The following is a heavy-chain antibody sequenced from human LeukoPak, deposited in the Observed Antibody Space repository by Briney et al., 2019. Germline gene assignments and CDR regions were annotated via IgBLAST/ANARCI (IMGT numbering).Heavy chain of an antibody. CDR3: ARAYYYDSSGYFI. V-gene: IGHV1-2*02. Sequence: ASVKVSCKASGYTFTGYYMHWVRQAPGQGLEWMGWINPNSGGTNYAQKFQGRFTMTRDTSISTAYMELSRLRSDDTAVYYCARAYYYDSSGYFIWGQGTLVTVSS. J-gene: IGHJ4*02. CDR2: INPNSGGT. CDR1: GYTFTGYY. D-gene: IGHD3-22*01.